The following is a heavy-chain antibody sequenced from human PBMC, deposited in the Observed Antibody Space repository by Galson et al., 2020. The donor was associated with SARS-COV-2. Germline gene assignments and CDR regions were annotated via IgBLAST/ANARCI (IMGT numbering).Heavy chain of an antibody. D-gene: IGHD5-18*01. J-gene: IGHJ6*02. CDR3: ARGLWRVYSYGVYYYYGMDV. V-gene: IGHV1-69*13. Sequence: SVKVSCKASGGTFSSYAISWVRQAPGQGLEWMGGIIPIFGTANYAQKFQGRVTITADESTSTAYMELSSLRSEDTAVYYCARGLWRVYSYGVYYYYGMDVWGQGTTVTVSS. CDR1: GGTFSSYA. CDR2: IIPIFGTA.